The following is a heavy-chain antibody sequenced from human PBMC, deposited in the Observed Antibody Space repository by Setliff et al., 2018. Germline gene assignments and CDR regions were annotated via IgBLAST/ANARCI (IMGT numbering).Heavy chain of an antibody. CDR1: GYTFTGYY. D-gene: IGHD3-16*01. Sequence: ASVKVSCKASGYTFTGYYMHWVRQAPGQGLEWMGRINPNSGGANYAQKFQGRVTMTRDTSISTAYMELSRLRSDDTAVYFCARSDHLVVDGFDVWGQGTMVTVS. J-gene: IGHJ3*01. CDR3: ARSDHLVVDGFDV. CDR2: INPNSGGA. V-gene: IGHV1-2*06.